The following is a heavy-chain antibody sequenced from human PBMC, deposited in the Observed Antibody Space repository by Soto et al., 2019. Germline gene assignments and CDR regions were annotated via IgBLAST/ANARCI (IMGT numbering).Heavy chain of an antibody. J-gene: IGHJ6*02. CDR3: ARHGCSCGSCYYYGMDV. D-gene: IGHD2-15*01. Sequence: PGESLKISCKGSGYSFTSYWIGWVRQMPGKGLEWMGIIYPGDSDTRYSPSFQGQVTISADKSISTAYLQWSSLKASDTAMYYCARHGCSCGSCYYYGMDVWGQGTTVTASS. V-gene: IGHV5-51*01. CDR1: GYSFTSYW. CDR2: IYPGDSDT.